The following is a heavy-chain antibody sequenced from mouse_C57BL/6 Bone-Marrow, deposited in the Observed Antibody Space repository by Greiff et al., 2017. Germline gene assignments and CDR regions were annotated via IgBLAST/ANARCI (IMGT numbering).Heavy chain of an antibody. CDR1: GYSITSGYY. CDR3: ARGRYAMDY. J-gene: IGHJ4*01. V-gene: IGHV3-6*01. CDR2: ISYDGSN. Sequence: EVQLVESGPGLVKPSQSLSLTCSVTGYSITSGYYWNWIRQFPGNKLEWMGYISYDGSNNYNPSLKNRISITRDTSKNQFFLKLNSVTTEDTATYYCARGRYAMDYWGQGTSVTVSS.